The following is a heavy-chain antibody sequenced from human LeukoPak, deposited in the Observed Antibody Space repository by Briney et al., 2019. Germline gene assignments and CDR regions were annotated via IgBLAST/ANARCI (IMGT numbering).Heavy chain of an antibody. CDR2: FDPEDGET. Sequence: ASVKVSCKVSGYTLTELSMHWVRQAPGKGLEWMGGFDPEDGETIYAQKFQGRVTMTEDTSTDTAYMELSSLRSEDTAVYYCARDDGLLWQDAFDIWGQGTMVTVSS. J-gene: IGHJ3*02. CDR1: GYTLTELS. CDR3: ARDDGLLWQDAFDI. V-gene: IGHV1-24*01. D-gene: IGHD3-10*01.